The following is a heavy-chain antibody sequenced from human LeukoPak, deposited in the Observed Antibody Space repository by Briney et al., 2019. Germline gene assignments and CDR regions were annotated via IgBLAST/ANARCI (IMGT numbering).Heavy chain of an antibody. V-gene: IGHV3-66*01. Sequence: PGGSLRLSCAVSGFTVSNNYISWVRQAPGKGLEWVSVIFRDGGTYYGDSVNGRFTISRDNSKNTVFLQMSSLRAEDTALYYCARGGGVYSFDYWGQGTLVTVSS. CDR3: ARGGGVYSFDY. CDR2: IFRDGGT. J-gene: IGHJ4*02. CDR1: GFTVSNNY. D-gene: IGHD5/OR15-5a*01.